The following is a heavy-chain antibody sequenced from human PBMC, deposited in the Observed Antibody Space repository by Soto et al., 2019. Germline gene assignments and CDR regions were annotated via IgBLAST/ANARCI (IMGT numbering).Heavy chain of an antibody. Sequence: VQLVESGGGVVQPGRSLRLSCAPSGFTFSGFGMFWVRQAPGKGLEWVSFISYDGTKTYYADSVKGRFTISRDNPKSTLFLQMDCLRVDDTAVYYCAREGRWLQPPDYWGQGTLVTVSS. CDR3: AREGRWLQPPDY. J-gene: IGHJ4*02. CDR2: ISYDGTKT. V-gene: IGHV3-30*03. D-gene: IGHD5-12*01. CDR1: GFTFSGFG.